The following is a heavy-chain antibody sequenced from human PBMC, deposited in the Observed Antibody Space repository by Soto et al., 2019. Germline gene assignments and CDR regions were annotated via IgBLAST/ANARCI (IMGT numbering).Heavy chain of an antibody. J-gene: IGHJ4*02. CDR2: INHSGST. Sequence: PSETLSLTCAVYGGSFSDYYWSWIRQPPGKGLEWIGEINHSGSTNYNPSLKSRVTISVDTSKNQFSLKLSSVTAADTAVYYCARGGRHCSGGSCYGADYWGQGTLVTVSS. CDR1: GGSFSDYY. V-gene: IGHV4-34*01. D-gene: IGHD2-15*01. CDR3: ARGGRHCSGGSCYGADY.